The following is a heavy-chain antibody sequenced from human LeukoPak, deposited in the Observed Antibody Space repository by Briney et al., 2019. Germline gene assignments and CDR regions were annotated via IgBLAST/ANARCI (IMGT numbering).Heavy chain of an antibody. J-gene: IGHJ5*02. CDR2: IYYSGST. D-gene: IGHD3-10*01. Sequence: PSETLSLTCTVSGGSISSYYWSWIRQPPGKGLEWIGYIYYSGSTNYNPSLKSRVTLSVDTSKNQFSLKPPPVTAADTAVYFCARGGYYGSGNDFRFDPWGQGTLVTVSS. V-gene: IGHV4-59*01. CDR1: GGSISSYY. CDR3: ARGGYYGSGNDFRFDP.